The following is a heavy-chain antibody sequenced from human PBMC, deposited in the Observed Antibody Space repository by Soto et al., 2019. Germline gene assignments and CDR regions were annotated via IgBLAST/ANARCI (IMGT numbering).Heavy chain of an antibody. CDR1: GFTFSNYG. Sequence: QVQLVESGGGVVQPGRSLRLSCAASGFTFSNYGMHWVRQAPGKGLEWVAVISYDESDKYYADSVKGRFTISRDNSKNTLFLQMNSLRAEDTAVYYWAKGTRDLNSWFDPWGQGTLVTVSS. J-gene: IGHJ5*02. CDR2: ISYDESDK. CDR3: AKGTRDLNSWFDP. V-gene: IGHV3-30*18.